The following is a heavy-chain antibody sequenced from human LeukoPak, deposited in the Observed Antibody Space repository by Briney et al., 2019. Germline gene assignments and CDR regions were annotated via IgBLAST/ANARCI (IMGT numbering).Heavy chain of an antibody. CDR2: INPNSGGT. Sequence: GASVKVSCKASGYTFTGYYMHWVRQAPGQGLEWMGWINPNSGGTNYAQKFQGRVTMARDTSISTAYMELSRLRSDDTAVYYCARGRITMVRGVIRGYNWFDPWGQGTLVTVSS. CDR3: ARGRITMVRGVIRGYNWFDP. D-gene: IGHD3-10*01. V-gene: IGHV1-2*02. CDR1: GYTFTGYY. J-gene: IGHJ5*02.